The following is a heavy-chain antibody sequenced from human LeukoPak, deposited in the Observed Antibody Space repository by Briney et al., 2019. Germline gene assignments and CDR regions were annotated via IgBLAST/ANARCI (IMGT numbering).Heavy chain of an antibody. Sequence: PSETLSRTCTVSGGSVSSGSYYWSWLRQPPGKGLEWIGYIYYSGSTNYNPSLKSRVTISVDTSKNQFSLKLSSVTAADTAVYYCARHSSYYGMDVWGQGTTVTVSS. J-gene: IGHJ6*02. CDR2: IYYSGST. CDR1: GGSVSSGSYY. CDR3: ARHSSYYGMDV. V-gene: IGHV4-61*01.